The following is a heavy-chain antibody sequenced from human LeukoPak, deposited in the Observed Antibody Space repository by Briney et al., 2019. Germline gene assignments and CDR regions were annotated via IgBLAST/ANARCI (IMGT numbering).Heavy chain of an antibody. CDR3: AKDIARYYYYYGMDV. J-gene: IGHJ6*02. Sequence: GRSLRLSCAASGFTFDDYAMHWVRQAPGKGLEWVSGISWNSGSIGYADSVKGRFTISRDNAKNSLYLQMNGLRAEDTALYYCAKDIARYYYYYGMDVWGQGTTVTVSS. V-gene: IGHV3-9*01. CDR2: ISWNSGSI. CDR1: GFTFDDYA.